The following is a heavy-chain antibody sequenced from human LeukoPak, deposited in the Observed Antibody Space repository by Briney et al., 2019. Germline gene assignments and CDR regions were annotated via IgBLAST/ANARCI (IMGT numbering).Heavy chain of an antibody. CDR1: GGSFSGYY. D-gene: IGHD6-19*01. CDR2: INHSGST. V-gene: IGHV4-34*01. Sequence: SETLSLTCAVYGGSFSGYYWSWIRQPPGKGLEWIGEINHSGSTNYNPSLKSRVTISVDTSKNQFSLKLSSVTAADTAVYYCARGRGGWYGVYYFDYWGQGTLVTVSS. CDR3: ARGRGGWYGVYYFDY. J-gene: IGHJ4*02.